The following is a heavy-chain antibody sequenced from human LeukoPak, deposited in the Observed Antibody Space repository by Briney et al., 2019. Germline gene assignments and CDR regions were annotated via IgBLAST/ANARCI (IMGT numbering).Heavy chain of an antibody. CDR2: IKRKTDGGTT. CDR3: TNTVTQAPVDY. J-gene: IGHJ4*02. CDR1: GFIFSNAW. V-gene: IGHV3-15*01. D-gene: IGHD4-17*01. Sequence: GGSLRLSCAASGFIFSNAWMSWVRQAPGKGLEWVGRIKRKTDGGTTDYAAPVKGRFTISRDDSKNALYLQMNSLKTEDTAVYYCTNTVTQAPVDYWGQGTLVTVSS.